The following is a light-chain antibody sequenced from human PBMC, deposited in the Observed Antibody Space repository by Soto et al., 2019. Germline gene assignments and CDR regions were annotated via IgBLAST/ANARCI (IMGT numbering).Light chain of an antibody. CDR1: QTISTH. CDR3: QQSYNSPYT. V-gene: IGKV1-39*01. J-gene: IGKJ2*01. Sequence: DIQMTQSPSSLSASVGDRVTITCRASQTISTHLHWYQHKPGKAPNLLIYGASSLPTGIPSRFSGSGSGTDFTLSINSLQPEDFATYYCQQSYNSPYTFGQGTELEI. CDR2: GAS.